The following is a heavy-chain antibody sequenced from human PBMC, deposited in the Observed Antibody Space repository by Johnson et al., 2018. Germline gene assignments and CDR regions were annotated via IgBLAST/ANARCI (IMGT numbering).Heavy chain of an antibody. CDR3: ARLGSSNNYYYYIDV. D-gene: IGHD3-10*02. CDR1: GGSISNYY. Sequence: QVQLQESGPGLVKPSETLSVTCTISGGSISNYYWSWIRQPPGKGLEWLGYIYYSGRTNYDPSLKSRVTISVDTSSNQVSLELTSVTAADTAVYYCARLGSSNNYYYYIDVWGKGNTVTVSS. J-gene: IGHJ6*03. CDR2: IYYSGRT. V-gene: IGHV4-59*01.